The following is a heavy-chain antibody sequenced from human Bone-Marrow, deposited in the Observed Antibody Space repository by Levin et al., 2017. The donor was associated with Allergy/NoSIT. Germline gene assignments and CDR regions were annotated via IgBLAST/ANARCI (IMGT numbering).Heavy chain of an antibody. D-gene: IGHD1-1*01. CDR2: ISTSGGDT. CDR3: AKAPWNGNSWWFDP. CDR1: DFTFTTYA. Sequence: GGSLRLSCAASDFTFTTYAMAWVRQAPGKGLEWVSVISTSGGDTYYAQSVRGRFTVSRDKSKNMVYLQMNSLRAEDTAVYHCAKAPWNGNSWWFDPWGQGTLVSVSS. V-gene: IGHV3-23*01. J-gene: IGHJ5*02.